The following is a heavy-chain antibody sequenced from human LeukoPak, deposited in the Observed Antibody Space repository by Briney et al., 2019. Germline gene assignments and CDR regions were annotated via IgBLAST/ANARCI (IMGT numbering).Heavy chain of an antibody. CDR3: ARGPNYYDSSGYSYYYYYYMDV. Sequence: SETLSLTCAVYGGSFSGYYWSWIRQPPGKGLEWIGEINHSGSTNYNPSLKSRVTISVDTSKNQFSLKLSSVTAADTAVYYCARGPNYYDSSGYSYYYYYYMDVWGKGTTVTVSS. CDR1: GGSFSGYY. D-gene: IGHD3-22*01. J-gene: IGHJ6*03. CDR2: INHSGST. V-gene: IGHV4-34*01.